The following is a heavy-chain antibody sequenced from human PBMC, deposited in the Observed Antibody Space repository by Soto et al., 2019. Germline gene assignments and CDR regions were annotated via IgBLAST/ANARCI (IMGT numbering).Heavy chain of an antibody. CDR1: GDTFNFYS. CDR3: ASSYGSGYRAFDY. CDR2: VIPIVRMS. Sequence: QVQLVQSGAEVKRPGSSVKVSCKASGDTFNFYSINWVRQAPGLGLEWMGRVIPIVRMSNYAQKFQGRVTMTADKSTSPAYMELSSLRSEDTAIYYCASSYGSGYRAFDYWGQGALVTVSS. D-gene: IGHD3-10*01. J-gene: IGHJ4*02. V-gene: IGHV1-69*02.